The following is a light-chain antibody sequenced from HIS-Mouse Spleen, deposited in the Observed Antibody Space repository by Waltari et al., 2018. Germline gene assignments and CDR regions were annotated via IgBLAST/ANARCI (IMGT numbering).Light chain of an antibody. CDR3: YSTDSSGNHRV. V-gene: IGLV3-10*01. J-gene: IGLJ2*01. CDR2: EDS. CDR1: ALPKKY. Sequence: SYELTQPPSVSVSPGQTARITCSGDALPKKYAYWYQQKAGQAPVLVIYEDSKRTSGNPVRFSGSSSGTMATLTISGAQVEDEADYYCYSTDSSGNHRVFGGGTKLTVL.